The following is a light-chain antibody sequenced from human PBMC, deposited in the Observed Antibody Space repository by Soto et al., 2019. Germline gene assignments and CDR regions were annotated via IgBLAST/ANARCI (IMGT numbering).Light chain of an antibody. J-gene: IGKJ1*01. V-gene: IGKV3-15*01. CDR3: QQYNDWPRT. CDR1: QSVTSN. CDR2: GAS. Sequence: EIVITQSPATLSVSPGGRATLSCRASQSVTSNLAWYQQKPGQAPRLLIYGASTRATDIPARFSGSGSGTEVTLTISSLQSEDFAVYYCQQYNDWPRTFGQGTKGDIK.